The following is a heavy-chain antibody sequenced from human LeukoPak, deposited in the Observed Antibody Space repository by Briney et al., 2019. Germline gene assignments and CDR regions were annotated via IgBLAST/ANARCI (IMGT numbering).Heavy chain of an antibody. D-gene: IGHD5-18*01. Sequence: GGSLRLSCAASGFTFSSYAMSWVRQAPRKGLEWVSAISGSGGSTYYADSVKGRFTISRDNSKNTLYLQMNSLRAEDTAVYYCAKGWLRTYYYYYGMDVWGQGTTVTDSS. CDR2: ISGSGGST. CDR3: AKGWLRTYYYYYGMDV. J-gene: IGHJ6*02. V-gene: IGHV3-23*01. CDR1: GFTFSSYA.